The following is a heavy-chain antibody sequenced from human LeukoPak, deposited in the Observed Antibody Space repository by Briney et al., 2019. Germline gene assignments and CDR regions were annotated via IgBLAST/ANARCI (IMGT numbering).Heavy chain of an antibody. CDR3: VRDLEYSSSSVSGRSSDY. CDR2: ISSSSTYT. CDR1: GFTFSSYS. Sequence: GGSLRLSCAASGFTFSSYSMNWVRQAPGKGLEWVSSISSSSTYTYYADSVKGRFTISRDNAKNSLYLQMNSLRAEDTAVYYCVRDLEYSSSSVSGRSSDYWGQGTLVTVSS. J-gene: IGHJ4*02. D-gene: IGHD6-6*01. V-gene: IGHV3-21*01.